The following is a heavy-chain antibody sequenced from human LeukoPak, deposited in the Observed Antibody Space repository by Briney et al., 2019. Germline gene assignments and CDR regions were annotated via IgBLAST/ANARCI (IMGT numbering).Heavy chain of an antibody. Sequence: SGTLSLTCSVSGGSIRSNFWTWIRRPPGKGLEWIGYIHHSGGANYNPSLKSRVTMSVDTSNNQLSLKLSSVSAADTAIYYCATVREALGAAGTWFDPWGHGTLVTVSS. J-gene: IGHJ5*02. V-gene: IGHV4-59*01. CDR2: IHHSGGA. D-gene: IGHD6-13*01. CDR3: ATVREALGAAGTWFDP. CDR1: GGSIRSNF.